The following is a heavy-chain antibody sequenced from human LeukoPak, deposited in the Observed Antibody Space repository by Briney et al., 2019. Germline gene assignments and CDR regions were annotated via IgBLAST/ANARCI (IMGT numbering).Heavy chain of an antibody. Sequence: GSLRLSCAASGFTFSSYAMSWVRQPPGKGLEWIGEIYKSRNIDYNPSLESRVTISVDKSKNQLSLKLTSVTAADTAVYYCARDPHSSGWPSGYWGQGTLVTVSS. CDR2: IYKSRNI. CDR1: GFTFSSYAM. J-gene: IGHJ4*02. V-gene: IGHV4-4*02. D-gene: IGHD6-19*01. CDR3: ARDPHSSGWPSGY.